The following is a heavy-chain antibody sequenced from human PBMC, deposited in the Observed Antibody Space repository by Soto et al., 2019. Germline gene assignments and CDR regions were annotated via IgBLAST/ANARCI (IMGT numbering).Heavy chain of an antibody. J-gene: IGHJ6*02. D-gene: IGHD2-2*01. CDR1: GFTFSSYG. Sequence: SLRLSCAASGFTFSSYGMHWVRQAPGKGLEWVAVISYDGSNKYYADSVKGRFTISRDNSKNTLYLQMNSPRAEDTAVYYCAKEVPAARWIQFYYGMDVWGQGTTVTVSS. V-gene: IGHV3-30*18. CDR3: AKEVPAARWIQFYYGMDV. CDR2: ISYDGSNK.